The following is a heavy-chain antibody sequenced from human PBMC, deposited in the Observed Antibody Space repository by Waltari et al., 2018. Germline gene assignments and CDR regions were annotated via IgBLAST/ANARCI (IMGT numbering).Heavy chain of an antibody. CDR2: MNPNRCNT. CDR1: GYTFTSYD. J-gene: IGHJ4*02. D-gene: IGHD3-3*01. CDR3: ARRFYDFWSGYSYFDY. Sequence: QVQLVQSGAEVKKPGASVKVSCKASGYTFTSYDINWVRQATGQGLEWMGWMNPNRCNTGYSQKFQGRVTITRNTSISTAYMELSSLRSEDTAVYYCARRFYDFWSGYSYFDYWGQGTLVTVSS. V-gene: IGHV1-8*03.